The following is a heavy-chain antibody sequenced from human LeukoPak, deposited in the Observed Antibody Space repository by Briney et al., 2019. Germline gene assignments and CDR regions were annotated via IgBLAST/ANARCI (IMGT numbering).Heavy chain of an antibody. V-gene: IGHV1-2*02. CDR2: LNPKTGGT. J-gene: IGHJ5*02. Sequence: ASMMVSCKASGYTFTDYYIHWVRQAPGQGLEWMGFLNPKTGGTNYARKFQGRVTMTRDTSISTAYMELSRLISDDTAVYYCARGLTDEHQLILHWFDPWGQGTLVTVSS. CDR3: ARGLTDEHQLILHWFDP. D-gene: IGHD2-2*01. CDR1: GYTFTDYY.